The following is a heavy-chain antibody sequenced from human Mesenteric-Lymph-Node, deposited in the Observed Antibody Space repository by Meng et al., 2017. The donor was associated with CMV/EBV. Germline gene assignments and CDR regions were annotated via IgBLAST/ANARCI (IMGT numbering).Heavy chain of an antibody. CDR2: ISGDGRST. CDR1: GFTFSNYW. Sequence: GESLKISCAASGFTFSNYWMHWVRQAPGKGLVWVSRISGDGRSTSYADSVKGRFTMSRDNAKNSIYLQMNSLRAEDTAVYYCASPTDITIFGDALDIWGQGTMVTVSS. D-gene: IGHD3-3*01. J-gene: IGHJ3*02. V-gene: IGHV3-74*01. CDR3: ASPTDITIFGDALDI.